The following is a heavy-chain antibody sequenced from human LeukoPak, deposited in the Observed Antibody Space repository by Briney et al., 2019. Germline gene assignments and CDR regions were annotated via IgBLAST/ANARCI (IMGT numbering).Heavy chain of an antibody. V-gene: IGHV4-34*01. CDR1: GGSFSGYY. CDR3: ARESYYYGSGSYNQPFDY. Sequence: SETLSLTCAVYGGSFSGYYWSWIRQPPGKGLEWIGEINHSGSTNYNPTLKSRVTISVDTSKNQFSLRLSSVTAADTAVYYCARESYYYGSGSYNQPFDYWGQGTLVTVSS. J-gene: IGHJ4*02. CDR2: INHSGST. D-gene: IGHD3-10*01.